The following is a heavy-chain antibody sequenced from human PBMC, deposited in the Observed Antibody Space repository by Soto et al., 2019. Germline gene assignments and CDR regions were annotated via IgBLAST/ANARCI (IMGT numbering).Heavy chain of an antibody. Sequence: QVQLVQSGAEVKKPGASVKVSCKASGYTFTSYGISWVRQAHGQGLEWMGWISAYNGNTNYAQKLQGRVTMTKDTSTSTAYMELRSLRSDDTAVYYWARAVSRSGSYYNPHDYWGQGTMVTVSS. D-gene: IGHD3-10*01. J-gene: IGHJ4*02. CDR1: GYTFTSYG. CDR3: ARAVSRSGSYYNPHDY. CDR2: ISAYNGNT. V-gene: IGHV1-18*01.